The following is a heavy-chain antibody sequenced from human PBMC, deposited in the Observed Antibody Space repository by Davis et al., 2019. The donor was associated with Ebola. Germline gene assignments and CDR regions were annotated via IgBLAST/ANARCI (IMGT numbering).Heavy chain of an antibody. CDR3: ARRGENDFWSAPSPFDP. D-gene: IGHD3-3*01. Sequence: PGGSLRLSCKGSGYSFTSYWISWVRQMPGKGLEWMGRIDPSDSYTNYSPSFQGQVTISADKSISTAYLQWSSLKASDTAMYYCARRGENDFWSAPSPFDPWGQGTLVTVSS. V-gene: IGHV5-10-1*01. J-gene: IGHJ5*02. CDR1: GYSFTSYW. CDR2: IDPSDSYT.